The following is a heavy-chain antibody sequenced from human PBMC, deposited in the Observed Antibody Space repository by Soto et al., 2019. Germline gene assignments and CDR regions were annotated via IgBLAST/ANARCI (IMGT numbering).Heavy chain of an antibody. J-gene: IGHJ4*02. CDR1: GGTFRNYA. V-gene: IGHV1-69*01. D-gene: IGHD6-13*01. CDR2: SIPVFGTA. CDR3: SIPLPKQQLVRGAFDH. Sequence: QVQLVQAGAEVKKPGSSVKLSCKNSGGTFRNYAINWVRQAPGQGLEWMGGSIPVFGTANYAQTFQGRFTITAADSTSTGAMELSSLRSEDTAVYYCSIPLPKQQLVRGAFDHWGQGTLVTVAS.